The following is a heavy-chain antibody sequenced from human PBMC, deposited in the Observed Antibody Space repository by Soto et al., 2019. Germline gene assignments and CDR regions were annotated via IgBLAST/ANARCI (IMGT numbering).Heavy chain of an antibody. CDR3: ARQSYYYYMDV. CDR2: LYYSGST. J-gene: IGHJ6*03. Sequence: QVQLQESGPGLVKPSETLSLTCTVSGGSISSYYWSWIRQPPGKGLEWIGYLYYSGSTNYNPSLKSRVTISVDTSKNQFSLKLSSVTAADTAVYYCARQSYYYYMDVWGKGTTVTVSS. CDR1: GGSISSYY. V-gene: IGHV4-59*08.